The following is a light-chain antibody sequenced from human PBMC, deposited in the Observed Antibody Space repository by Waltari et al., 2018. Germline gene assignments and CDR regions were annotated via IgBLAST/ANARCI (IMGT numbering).Light chain of an antibody. CDR1: QSIGSF. CDR3: QQRSNWPRT. Sequence: EIVLTQSPATLSLSPGERATLSCRASQSIGSFLAWYQQKVGQAPRLLIYDAFNRAPCVPARFSGSESGTDFTLAINSLEPEDFLVYFCQQRSNWPRTFGQGTKLEIK. CDR2: DAF. V-gene: IGKV3-11*01. J-gene: IGKJ2*01.